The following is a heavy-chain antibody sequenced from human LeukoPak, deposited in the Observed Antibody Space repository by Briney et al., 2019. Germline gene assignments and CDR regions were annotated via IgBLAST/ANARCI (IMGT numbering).Heavy chain of an antibody. Sequence: KPSETLSLTCAVYGGSFSGYYWSWIRQPPGKGLEWIGEINHSGSTNYNPSLKSRVTISVDTSKNQFSLKLSSVTAADTAVYYCARWSVGRTIFDYWGQGTLVTVSS. J-gene: IGHJ4*02. CDR3: ARWSVGRTIFDY. CDR1: GGSFSGYY. CDR2: INHSGST. D-gene: IGHD2-15*01. V-gene: IGHV4-34*01.